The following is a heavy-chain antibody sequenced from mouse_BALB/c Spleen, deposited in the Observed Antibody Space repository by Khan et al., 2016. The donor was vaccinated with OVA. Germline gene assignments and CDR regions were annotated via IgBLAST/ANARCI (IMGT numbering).Heavy chain of an antibody. J-gene: IGHJ2*01. CDR3: ARTARIKY. CDR1: GYSITSGYG. Sequence: EVKLQESGPGLVKPSQSLSLTCTVTGYSITSGYGWNWLRQFPGNQLEWMGYISYSGSTNYHPSLTSRLSITRDTSKNQFFLQLNSVTTEDTATYYCARTARIKYWGQGTTLTVSS. CDR2: ISYSGST. D-gene: IGHD1-2*01. V-gene: IGHV3-2*02.